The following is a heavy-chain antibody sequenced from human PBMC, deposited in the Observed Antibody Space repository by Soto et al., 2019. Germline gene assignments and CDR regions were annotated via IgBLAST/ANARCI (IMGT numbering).Heavy chain of an antibody. Sequence: GVSVKASCKASGVTFSSYTISWARQSPGQGLEWMGRIIPILGIANYAQKFRGRVTITADKSTSTAYMELSSLRSEDTAVYYCARAPNIVATTTFDYWGQGTLVTVSS. D-gene: IGHD5-12*01. J-gene: IGHJ4*02. CDR2: IIPILGIA. CDR3: ARAPNIVATTTFDY. V-gene: IGHV1-69*02. CDR1: GVTFSSYT.